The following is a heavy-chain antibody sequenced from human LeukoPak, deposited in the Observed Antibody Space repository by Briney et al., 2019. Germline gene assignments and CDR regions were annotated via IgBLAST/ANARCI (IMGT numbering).Heavy chain of an antibody. CDR3: ARERVGYCSSTSCQARFDY. J-gene: IGHJ4*02. Sequence: SETLSLTCAVYGRSFSGYYWSWIRQPPGKGLEWIGEINHSGSTNYNPSLKSRVTISVDTSKNQFSLKLSSVTAADTAVYYCARERVGYCSSTSCQARFDYWGQGTLVTVSS. V-gene: IGHV4-34*01. CDR1: GRSFSGYY. D-gene: IGHD2-2*01. CDR2: INHSGST.